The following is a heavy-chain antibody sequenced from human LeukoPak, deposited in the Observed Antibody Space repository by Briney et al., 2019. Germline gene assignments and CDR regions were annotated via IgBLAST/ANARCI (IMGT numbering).Heavy chain of an antibody. CDR3: AKAGGSMRGGAIDY. D-gene: IGHD5-12*01. CDR1: GFTFSSYG. J-gene: IGHJ4*02. Sequence: PGGSLRLSCAASGFTFSSYGMHWVRQAPGKGLEWVAFIRYDGSNKYYADSVKGRFTISRDNSKNTLYLQMNSLRTEDTAVFYCAKAGGSMRGGAIDYWGQGTLVTVSS. CDR2: IRYDGSNK. V-gene: IGHV3-30*02.